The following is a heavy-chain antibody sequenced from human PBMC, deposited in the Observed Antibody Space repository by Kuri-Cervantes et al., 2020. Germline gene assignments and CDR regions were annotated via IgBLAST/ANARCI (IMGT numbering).Heavy chain of an antibody. J-gene: IGHJ6*02. CDR3: AREGYCSSTSCYWGIGYYYYYYGMDV. V-gene: IGHV3-74*01. CDR2: INSDGSNT. CDR1: GFTFSSYW. D-gene: IGHD2-2*01. Sequence: GESLKISCAASGFTFSSYWMHWVRQAPGKGLVWVSRINSDGSNTGYADSVKGRFTISRDNAKNTLYLQMNSLRAEDTAVYYCAREGYCSSTSCYWGIGYYYYYYGMDVWGQGTTVTVSS.